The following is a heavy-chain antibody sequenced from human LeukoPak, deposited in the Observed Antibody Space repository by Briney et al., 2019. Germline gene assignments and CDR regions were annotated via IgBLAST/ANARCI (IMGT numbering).Heavy chain of an antibody. V-gene: IGHV4-38-2*02. CDR3: ARGFRGDNFDY. J-gene: IGHJ4*02. CDR1: SYSISSGYF. D-gene: IGHD7-27*01. Sequence: SETLSLTCTVSSYSISSGYFWGWIRQPPGKGLEWIGEINHSGSTNYNPSLKSRVTISVDTSKNQFSLKLSSVTAADTAVYFCARGFRGDNFDYWGQGTLVTVSS. CDR2: INHSGST.